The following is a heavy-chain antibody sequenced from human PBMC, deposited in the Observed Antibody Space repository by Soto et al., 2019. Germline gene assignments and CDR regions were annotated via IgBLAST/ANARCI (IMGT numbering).Heavy chain of an antibody. V-gene: IGHV3-23*01. Sequence: GGSLRLSCAASGFTFSTYAMAWVRQAPGKGLEWVSGVSASGLNTDYADPVKGRFTISRDNSKNTLYLQMNSLRAEDTAVYYCANKVDSSSWPFDYWGQGTLVTVSS. CDR2: VSASGLNT. CDR3: ANKVDSSSWPFDY. D-gene: IGHD6-13*01. CDR1: GFTFSTYA. J-gene: IGHJ4*02.